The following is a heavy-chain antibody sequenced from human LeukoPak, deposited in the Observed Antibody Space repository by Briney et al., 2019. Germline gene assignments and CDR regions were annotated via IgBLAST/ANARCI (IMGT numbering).Heavy chain of an antibody. CDR3: ARMAYNWSDLKYYSYYYMDV. Sequence: PGGSLRLSCAASGFTFSDYNMTWIRQAPGKGLEWVSNISTSGNTIYYADSMKGRFTISRDNAKNSLYLQMNSLRAEDTAVYYCARMAYNWSDLKYYSYYYMDVWGKGTTVTVSS. V-gene: IGHV3-11*04. J-gene: IGHJ6*03. CDR1: GFTFSDYN. CDR2: ISTSGNTI. D-gene: IGHD1-20*01.